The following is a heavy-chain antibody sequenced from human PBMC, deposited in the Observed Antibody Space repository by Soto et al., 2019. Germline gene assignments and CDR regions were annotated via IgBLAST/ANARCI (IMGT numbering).Heavy chain of an antibody. CDR2: ISGSGGST. V-gene: IGHV3-23*01. J-gene: IGHJ6*02. CDR3: ASPMCISGDYYYGMDV. D-gene: IGHD3-3*02. Sequence: GWSLRLSCAASGFTFSSYSMSWVRQAPGKGLEWVSAISGSGGSTYYADSVKGRFTISRDNSKNTLYLQMNSLRAEDTAVYYCASPMCISGDYYYGMDVWRQATTVALSS. CDR1: GFTFSSYS.